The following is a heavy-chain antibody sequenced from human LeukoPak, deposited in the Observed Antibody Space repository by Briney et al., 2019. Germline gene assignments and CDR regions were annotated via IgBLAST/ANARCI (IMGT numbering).Heavy chain of an antibody. CDR2: IIPIFGIA. V-gene: IGHV1-69*04. D-gene: IGHD3-22*01. Sequence: SVKVSCKASGGTFSSYAISWARQAPGQGLEWMGRIIPIFGIANYAQKFQGRVTITADKSTSTAYMELSSLRSEDTAVYYCARDPTYYYDSSGDYFDYWGQGTLVTVSS. CDR1: GGTFSSYA. J-gene: IGHJ4*02. CDR3: ARDPTYYYDSSGDYFDY.